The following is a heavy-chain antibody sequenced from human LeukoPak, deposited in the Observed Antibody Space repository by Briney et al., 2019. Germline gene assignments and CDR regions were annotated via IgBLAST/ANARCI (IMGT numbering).Heavy chain of an antibody. CDR2: ISGSGGST. CDR1: GFTFSSYA. CDR3: AKFRSLGDILTGYPTPRRYYYYYGMDV. Sequence: GGSLRLSCAASGFTFSSYAMSWVRQAPGKGLEWVSAISGSGGSTYYADSVKGRFTISRDNSKNTLYLQMNSLRAEDTAVYYCAKFRSLGDILTGYPTPRRYYYYYGMDVWGQGTTVTVSS. V-gene: IGHV3-23*01. J-gene: IGHJ6*02. D-gene: IGHD3-9*01.